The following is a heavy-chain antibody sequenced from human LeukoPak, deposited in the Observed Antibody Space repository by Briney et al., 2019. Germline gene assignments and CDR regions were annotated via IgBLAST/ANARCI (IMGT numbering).Heavy chain of an antibody. V-gene: IGHV3-30*03. D-gene: IGHD2-2*01. CDR1: GFTFSSYG. CDR2: ISYDGSNK. J-gene: IGHJ4*02. CDR3: ATSSTALFDY. Sequence: PGGSLRLSCAASGFTFSSYGIHWVRQAPGKGLEWVAVISYDGSNKYYADSVKGRFTISRDNSKNTLYLQMNSLRAEDTAVYYCATSSTALFDYWGQGTLVTVSS.